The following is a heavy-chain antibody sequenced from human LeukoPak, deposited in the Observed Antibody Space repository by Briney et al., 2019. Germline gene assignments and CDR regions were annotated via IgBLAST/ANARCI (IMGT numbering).Heavy chain of an antibody. J-gene: IGHJ4*02. D-gene: IGHD1-1*01. Sequence: ASVKVSCKASGYTFTGYYMHWVRQAPGQGLEWMGWINPNSGGTNYAQKFQGRVTMTRDTSISTAYMEPSRLRSDDTAVYYCARVGTHYNSYYFDYWGQGTLVTVSS. CDR3: ARVGTHYNSYYFDY. CDR2: INPNSGGT. V-gene: IGHV1-2*02. CDR1: GYTFTGYY.